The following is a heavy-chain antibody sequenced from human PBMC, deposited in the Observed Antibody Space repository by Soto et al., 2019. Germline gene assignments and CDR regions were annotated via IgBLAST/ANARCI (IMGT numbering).Heavy chain of an antibody. J-gene: IGHJ6*02. CDR2: IRSKAYGGTT. Sequence: PGGPLRLSCTASGFTFGDYAMSCVRQDPGKGLEWVGFIRSKAYGGTTEYAASVKGRFTISRDDSKSISYLQMNSLKTEDTAVYYCTRGGVEMATTYYYYYGMDVWGQGTTVTVSS. V-gene: IGHV3-49*04. CDR1: GFTFGDYA. D-gene: IGHD2-21*01. CDR3: TRGGVEMATTYYYYYGMDV.